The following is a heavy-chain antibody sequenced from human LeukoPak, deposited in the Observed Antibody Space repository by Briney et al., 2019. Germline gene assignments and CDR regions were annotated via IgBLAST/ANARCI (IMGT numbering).Heavy chain of an antibody. CDR2: IYSGGST. CDR3: ARGPAGYN. Sequence: GGSLRLSCAASGFTVSSNHMSWVRQAPGKGLEWASVIYSGGSTDYADSVKGRFTISRDNLKNTPYLQMNSLRAEDTAVYYCARGPAGYNWGQGTLVTFSS. V-gene: IGHV3-53*01. D-gene: IGHD1-1*01. CDR1: GFTVSSNH. J-gene: IGHJ4*02.